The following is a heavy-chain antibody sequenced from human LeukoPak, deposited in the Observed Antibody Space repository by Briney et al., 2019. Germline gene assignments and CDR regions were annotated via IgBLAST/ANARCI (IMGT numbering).Heavy chain of an antibody. V-gene: IGHV4-34*01. D-gene: IGHD3-22*01. CDR3: ARDLYYYDSSGSYDR. Sequence: PSETLSLTCAVYGGPFSGYYWSWIRQPPGKGLEWIGEINHSGSTNYNPSLKSRVTISVDTSKNQFSLKLSSVTAADTAVYYCARDLYYYDSSGSYDRWGQGTLVTVSS. J-gene: IGHJ5*02. CDR2: INHSGST. CDR1: GGPFSGYY.